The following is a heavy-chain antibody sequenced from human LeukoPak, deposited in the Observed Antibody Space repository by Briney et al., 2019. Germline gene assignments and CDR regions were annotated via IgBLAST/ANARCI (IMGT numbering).Heavy chain of an antibody. Sequence: PSETLSLTCAVHGGSFSGYYWTWIRQPPGKGLEWIGEINHSGSTYYNPSLKSRVTISVDTSKNQFSLKLSSVTAADTAVYYCALLYYYGSGSYDYWGQGTLVTVSS. J-gene: IGHJ4*02. CDR1: GGSFSGYY. V-gene: IGHV4-34*01. CDR3: ALLYYYGSGSYDY. CDR2: INHSGST. D-gene: IGHD3-10*01.